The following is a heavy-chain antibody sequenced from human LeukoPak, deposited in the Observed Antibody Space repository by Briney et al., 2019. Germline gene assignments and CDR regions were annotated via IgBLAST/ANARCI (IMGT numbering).Heavy chain of an antibody. CDR1: GFTFSSYA. D-gene: IGHD3-10*01. CDR3: AKDEYYYGSGYGMDV. Sequence: PGGSLRLSCAASGFTFSSYAMSWVRQAPGKGLEWVSAISGSGGSTYYADSVKGRFTISRDNSKNTLYLQMNSLRAEDTAVYYCAKDEYYYGSGYGMDVWGQGATVTVSS. CDR2: ISGSGGST. J-gene: IGHJ6*02. V-gene: IGHV3-23*01.